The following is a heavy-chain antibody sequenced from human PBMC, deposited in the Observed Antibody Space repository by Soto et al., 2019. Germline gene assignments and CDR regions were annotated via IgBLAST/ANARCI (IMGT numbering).Heavy chain of an antibody. CDR2: IYYSGST. Sequence: SETLSLTCTVSGGSIISGGYYWICIRQHPGKGLEWIGYIYYSGSTYYNPSLKSRVTISVDTSKNQFSLKLSSVTAADTAVYYCARGNSGSYYDFWSGYTSYFDYWGQGTLVTVSS. J-gene: IGHJ4*02. D-gene: IGHD3-3*01. V-gene: IGHV4-31*03. CDR3: ARGNSGSYYDFWSGYTSYFDY. CDR1: GGSIISGGYY.